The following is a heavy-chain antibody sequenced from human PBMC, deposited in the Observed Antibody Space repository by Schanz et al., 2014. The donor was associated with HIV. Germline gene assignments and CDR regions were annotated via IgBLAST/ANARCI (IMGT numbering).Heavy chain of an antibody. CDR1: GFTFNNYA. CDR3: ARDKYSNYGYYYYGMDV. Sequence: VQLLEFGGGSVRPGESLRLSCLASGFTFNNYAMSWVRQAPGKGLEWVAVISYDGSNKYYADSVKGRFTISRDNSKNTLYLQMNSLRAEDTAVYYCARDKYSNYGYYYYGMDVWGQGTTVTVSS. CDR2: ISYDGSNK. J-gene: IGHJ6*02. V-gene: IGHV3-30-3*01. D-gene: IGHD4-4*01.